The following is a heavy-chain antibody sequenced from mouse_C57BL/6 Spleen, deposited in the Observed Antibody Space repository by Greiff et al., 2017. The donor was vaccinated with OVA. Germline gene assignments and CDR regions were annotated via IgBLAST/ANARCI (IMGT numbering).Heavy chain of an antibody. CDR3: ARGDSHYYGSSYVGFAY. V-gene: IGHV1-50*01. J-gene: IGHJ3*01. D-gene: IGHD1-1*01. CDR2: IDPSDSYT. CDR1: GYTFTSYW. Sequence: QVQLQQPGAELVKPGASVKLSCKASGYTFTSYWMQWVKQRPGQGLEWIGEIDPSDSYTNYNQKFKGKATLTVDPSSSTAYMQISSLTSEDSAVYYGARGDSHYYGSSYVGFAYWGQGTLVTVSA.